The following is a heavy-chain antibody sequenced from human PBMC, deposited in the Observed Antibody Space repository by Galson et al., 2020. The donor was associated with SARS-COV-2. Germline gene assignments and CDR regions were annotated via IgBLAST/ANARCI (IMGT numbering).Heavy chain of an antibody. Sequence: RGSLRLSCGGSGFIFSVYAMNWVRQAPGKGLEWVATIDSTGGFIYYQDSVQGRFTISRDNSKDTVFLQMNSLRAEDTAVYHCAKTLVGNGGYMDVWGKGTTVTVSS. CDR3: AKTLVGNGGYMDV. CDR2: IDSTGGFI. J-gene: IGHJ6*03. D-gene: IGHD2-2*01. V-gene: IGHV3-23*01. CDR1: GFIFSVYA.